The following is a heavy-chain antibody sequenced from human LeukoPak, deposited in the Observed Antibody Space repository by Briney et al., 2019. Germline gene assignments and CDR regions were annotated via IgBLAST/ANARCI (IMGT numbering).Heavy chain of an antibody. D-gene: IGHD3-10*01. CDR1: GFTFSNYG. CDR3: AKPPRGSGEDY. V-gene: IGHV3-23*01. CDR2: ISGSGGST. Sequence: GGSLRLSCAASGFTFSNYGMNWVRQAPGKGLEWVSVISGSGGSTYYADSVKGRFTISRDNSKNTLYLQMNSLRAEDTAVYYCAKPPRGSGEDYWGQGTLVTVSS. J-gene: IGHJ4*02.